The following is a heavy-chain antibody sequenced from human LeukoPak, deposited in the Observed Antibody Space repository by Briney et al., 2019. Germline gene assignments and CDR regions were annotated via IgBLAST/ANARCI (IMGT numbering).Heavy chain of an antibody. CDR2: IIPIFGTA. Sequence: ASVKVSCKASGGTFSSYAISWVRQAPGQGLEWMGRIIPIFGTANYAQKFQGRVTITTDESTSTAYMELSSLRSEDTAVYYCARVTLSRGPKGAFDIWGQGTMVTVSS. J-gene: IGHJ3*02. CDR3: ARVTLSRGPKGAFDI. D-gene: IGHD1-14*01. V-gene: IGHV1-69*05. CDR1: GGTFSSYA.